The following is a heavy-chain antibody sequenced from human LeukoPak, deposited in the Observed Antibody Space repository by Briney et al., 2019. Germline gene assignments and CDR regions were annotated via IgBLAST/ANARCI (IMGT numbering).Heavy chain of an antibody. V-gene: IGHV5-10-1*01. J-gene: IGHJ4*02. D-gene: IGHD4-17*01. CDR1: GYSFTVYW. CDR3: ARHFYGDYAFDS. CDR2: IDPSDSYT. Sequence: GESLKISCKGSGYSFTVYWITWVRQMPGKGLEWMGTIDPSDSYTNYSPSFQGHVTISADKSINSAYLQWSSLKTSDSAIYYCARHFYGDYAFDSWGQGTLVTVSS.